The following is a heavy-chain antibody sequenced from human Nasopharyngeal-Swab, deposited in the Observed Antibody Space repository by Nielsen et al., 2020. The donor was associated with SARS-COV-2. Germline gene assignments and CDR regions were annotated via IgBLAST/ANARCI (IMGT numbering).Heavy chain of an antibody. J-gene: IGHJ4*02. CDR2: INHSGST. CDR3: ARGSVDYYDSSGYMSY. V-gene: IGHV4-34*01. Sequence: SETLSLTCAFYGGSFSGYYWSWIRQPPGKGLEWIGEINHSGSTNYNPSLKSRVTISVDTSKNQFSLKLSSVTAADTAVYYCARGSVDYYDSSGYMSYWGQGTLVTVSS. D-gene: IGHD3-22*01. CDR1: GGSFSGYY.